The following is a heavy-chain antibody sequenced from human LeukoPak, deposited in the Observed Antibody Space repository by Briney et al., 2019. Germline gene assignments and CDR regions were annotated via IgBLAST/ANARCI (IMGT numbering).Heavy chain of an antibody. V-gene: IGHV3-23*01. CDR3: AKDKTQDIVVVPAAIIFDY. CDR2: ISASGGST. Sequence: GGSLRLSCAASGFTFSSYAMSWVRQAPGKGLEWVSAISASGGSTYYADSVKGRFTISRDNSKNTLYLQMNSLRAEDTAVYYCAKDKTQDIVVVPAAIIFDYWGQGTLVTVSS. CDR1: GFTFSSYA. J-gene: IGHJ4*02. D-gene: IGHD2-2*01.